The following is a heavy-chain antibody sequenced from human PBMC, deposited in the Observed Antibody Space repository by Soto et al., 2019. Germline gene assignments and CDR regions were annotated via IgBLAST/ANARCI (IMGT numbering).Heavy chain of an antibody. D-gene: IGHD3-22*01. CDR2: ISGSGDST. Sequence: PGGSRRLSCAASGFTFSSYAMNWVRQAPGKGLEWVSVISGSGDSTYYADSVKGRFTISRDNSKNTLYLQMNSLRAEDTAVYYCAKDGPVGITMIVVPQSAPYWGQGTLVTVSS. CDR3: AKDGPVGITMIVVPQSAPY. J-gene: IGHJ4*02. CDR1: GFTFSSYA. V-gene: IGHV3-23*01.